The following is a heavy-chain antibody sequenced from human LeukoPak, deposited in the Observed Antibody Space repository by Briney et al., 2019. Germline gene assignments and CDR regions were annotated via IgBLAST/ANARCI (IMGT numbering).Heavy chain of an antibody. CDR2: INHSGST. CDR3: APHRGDIVVVVAEDY. V-gene: IGHV4-34*01. Sequence: PSETLSLTCAVYGGSFSGYYWSWIRQPPGKGLEWIGEINHSGSTNYNPSLKSRVTISVDTSKNQFSLKLSSVTAADTAVYYCAPHRGDIVVVVAEDYWGQGTLVTVSS. D-gene: IGHD2-15*01. J-gene: IGHJ4*02. CDR1: GGSFSGYY.